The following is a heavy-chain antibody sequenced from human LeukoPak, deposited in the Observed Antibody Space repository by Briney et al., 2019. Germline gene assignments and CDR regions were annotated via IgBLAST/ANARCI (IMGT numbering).Heavy chain of an antibody. CDR2: IYSGGST. V-gene: IGHV3-53*01. CDR1: GVTRRSNY. J-gene: IGHJ3*02. Sequence: GGALRLSCAASGVTRRSNYIGWVRQAPGEGVGWGSVIYSGGSTYYADSVKGRFTISRDNSKNTLYLQMNSLRAEDTAVYYCARATYSSSWYRGAFDIWGQGTMVTVSS. D-gene: IGHD6-13*01. CDR3: ARATYSSSWYRGAFDI.